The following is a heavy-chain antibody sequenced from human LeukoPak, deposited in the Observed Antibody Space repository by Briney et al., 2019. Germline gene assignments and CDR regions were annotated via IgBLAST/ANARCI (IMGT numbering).Heavy chain of an antibody. Sequence: SQTLSLTCAISGDSVSSNSAAWNWIRQSTSRGLEWLGRTYYRSKWYNDYAVSVKSRITINPDTSKNQFSLQLNSVTPEDTAVYYCARVGNYDFWSGYYTGIEWFDPWGQGTLVTVSS. CDR3: ARVGNYDFWSGYYTGIEWFDP. J-gene: IGHJ5*02. CDR2: TYYRSKWYN. D-gene: IGHD3-3*01. CDR1: GDSVSSNSAA. V-gene: IGHV6-1*01.